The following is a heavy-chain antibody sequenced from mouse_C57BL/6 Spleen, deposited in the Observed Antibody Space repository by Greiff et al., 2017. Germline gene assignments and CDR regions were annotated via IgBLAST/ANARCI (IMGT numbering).Heavy chain of an antibody. Sequence: DVMLVESGGGLVQPGGSLSLSCAASGFTFTDYYMSWVRQPPGKALEWLGFIRNKANGYTTEYSASVKGRFTISSDNSQSILSLQMDALRAEDSATYYCARYGYGYYLDYWGQGTTLTVSS. CDR1: GFTFTDYY. CDR3: ARYGYGYYLDY. D-gene: IGHD1-1*01. J-gene: IGHJ2*01. CDR2: IRNKANGYTT. V-gene: IGHV7-3*01.